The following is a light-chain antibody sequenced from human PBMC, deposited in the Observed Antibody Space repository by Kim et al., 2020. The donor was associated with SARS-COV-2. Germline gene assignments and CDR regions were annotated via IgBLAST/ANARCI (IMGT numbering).Light chain of an antibody. V-gene: IGKV3-20*01. CDR1: QSVSSND. CDR3: QQYGSSYT. Sequence: SLSTGERATLSCRASQSVSSNDLAWYQQKNGQAPRLLIYGASSRATGIPDRCSGSGSGTDFTLTISRLEPEDFAVYYCQQYGSSYTFGQGTKLEI. J-gene: IGKJ2*01. CDR2: GAS.